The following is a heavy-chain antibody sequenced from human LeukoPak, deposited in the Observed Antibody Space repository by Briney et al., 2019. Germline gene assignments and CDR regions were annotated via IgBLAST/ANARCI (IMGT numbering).Heavy chain of an antibody. CDR3: AKTTAGYSSGRYPGWPVDY. CDR1: RFTFGSYA. CDR2: ISGSVGST. V-gene: IGHV3-23*01. J-gene: IGHJ4*02. Sequence: PGGSLRLPCAASRFTFGSYAMYWVLKAPGKGLEWVSRISGSVGSTFYADSVKGRFTISRDNSENTVYLQMNSLRADDTAVYYCAKTTAGYSSGRYPGWPVDYWGQGTLVTVSS. D-gene: IGHD6-19*01.